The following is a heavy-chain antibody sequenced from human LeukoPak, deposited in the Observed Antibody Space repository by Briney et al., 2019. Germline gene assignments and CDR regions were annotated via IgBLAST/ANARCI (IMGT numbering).Heavy chain of an antibody. Sequence: PGGSLRLSCAASGFTFSNAWMSWVRQAPGKGLEWVGRIKSKTDGGTTDYAAPVKGRFTISRDNAKNSLYLQMNSLRAEDTAVYYCARGGSSSWYYFDYWGQGTLVTVSS. J-gene: IGHJ4*02. CDR3: ARGGSSSWYYFDY. D-gene: IGHD6-13*01. V-gene: IGHV3-15*01. CDR2: IKSKTDGGTT. CDR1: GFTFSNAW.